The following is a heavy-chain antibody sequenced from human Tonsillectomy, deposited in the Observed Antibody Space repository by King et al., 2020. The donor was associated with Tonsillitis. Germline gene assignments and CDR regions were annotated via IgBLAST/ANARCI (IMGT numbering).Heavy chain of an antibody. J-gene: IGHJ4*02. Sequence: QLQESGPGLVKPSETLSLTCDVSGYSISSGYYWGWIRQPPGKGLEWIGSIYHSGSTYYNPSLKSRVTITVDTSKNQFSLKLSSVTAADTAVYYCARTVVGATTRRFDYWGQGTLVTVSS. D-gene: IGHD1-26*01. V-gene: IGHV4-38-2*01. CDR3: ARTVVGATTRRFDY. CDR2: IYHSGST. CDR1: GYSISSGYY.